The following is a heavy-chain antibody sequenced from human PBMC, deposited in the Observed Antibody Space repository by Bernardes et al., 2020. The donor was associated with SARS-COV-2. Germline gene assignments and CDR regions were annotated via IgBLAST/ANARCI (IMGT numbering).Heavy chain of an antibody. J-gene: IGHJ6*02. CDR3: AKEMTTHYYYYYGMDV. CDR2: ISYDGSNK. D-gene: IGHD4-17*01. V-gene: IGHV3-30*18. Sequence: SLRLSCAASGFTFSSYGMHWVRQAPGKGLEWVAVISYDGSNKYYADSVKGRFTISRDNSKNTLYLQMNSLRAEDTAVYYCAKEMTTHYYYYYGMDVWGQGTTVTVSS. CDR1: GFTFSSYG.